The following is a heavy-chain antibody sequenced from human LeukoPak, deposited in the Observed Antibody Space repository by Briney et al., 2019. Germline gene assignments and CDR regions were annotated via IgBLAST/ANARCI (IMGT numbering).Heavy chain of an antibody. J-gene: IGHJ4*02. CDR2: ISYSGST. D-gene: IGHD6-19*01. V-gene: IGHV4-59*08. CDR3: ARLMAVAGTLSFFDY. CDR1: GGSISGYY. Sequence: LETPVLTCTVSGGSISGYYWSWILQPPGKGLECIGYISYSGSTYYNTSLKSRLTLSVDTSKNQFSLELNSVTAADTAVYYCARLMAVAGTLSFFDYWGQRSHVGDSS.